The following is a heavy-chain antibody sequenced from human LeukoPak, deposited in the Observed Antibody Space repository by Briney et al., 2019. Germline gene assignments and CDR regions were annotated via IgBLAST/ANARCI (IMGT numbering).Heavy chain of an antibody. Sequence: SETLSLTCTVSGGSISSYYWSWIRQPPGKGLEWIGYIYTSASTNYNPSLKSRVTISVDTSKNQFSLKLSSVTAADTAVYYCARQRSYYDILTGYFYYMDVWGKGTTVTVSS. V-gene: IGHV4-4*09. D-gene: IGHD3-9*01. J-gene: IGHJ6*03. CDR1: GGSISSYY. CDR3: ARQRSYYDILTGYFYYMDV. CDR2: IYTSAST.